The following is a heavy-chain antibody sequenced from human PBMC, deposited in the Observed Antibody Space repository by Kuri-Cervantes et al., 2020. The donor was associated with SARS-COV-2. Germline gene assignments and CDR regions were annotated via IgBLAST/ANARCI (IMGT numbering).Heavy chain of an antibody. CDR2: INHSGST. CDR1: GGSISSSSYY. D-gene: IGHD5-18*01. J-gene: IGHJ4*02. CDR3: ARVNTAMAQLDLLDY. Sequence: ESLKISCTVSGGSISSSSYYWSWIRQPPGKGLEWIGEINHSGSTNYNPSLKSRVTISVDTSKNQFSLKLSSVTAADTAVYYCARVNTAMAQLDLLDYWGQGTLVTVSS. V-gene: IGHV4-39*07.